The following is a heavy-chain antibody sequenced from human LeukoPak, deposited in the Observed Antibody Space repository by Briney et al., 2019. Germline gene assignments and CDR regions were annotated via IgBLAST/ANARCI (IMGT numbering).Heavy chain of an antibody. J-gene: IGHJ6*01. D-gene: IGHD6-13*01. CDR3: ARDRHSSSWYFDYYYGMDV. V-gene: IGHV4-4*07. Sequence: SETLSLTCTVSGGSISSYYWSWIRQPAGKGLEWIGRIYNSGSTNYNPSLKSRVTISVDTSKNQFSLKLSSVTAADTAVHYCARDRHSSSWYFDYYYGMDVWGQGTTVTVSS. CDR2: IYNSGST. CDR1: GGSISSYY.